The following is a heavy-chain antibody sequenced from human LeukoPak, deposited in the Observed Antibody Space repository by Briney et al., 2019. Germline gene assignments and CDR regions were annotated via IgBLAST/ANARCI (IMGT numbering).Heavy chain of an antibody. V-gene: IGHV3-30*18. Sequence: GGSLRLSCVVSGFTFSNYWMTWVRQAPGKGLEWVAVISYDGSNKYYADSVKGRFTISRDNSKNTLYLQMNSLRAEDTAVYYCAKDMGDCYYSRGGFDYWGQGTLVTVSS. D-gene: IGHD2-21*02. CDR3: AKDMGDCYYSRGGFDY. J-gene: IGHJ4*02. CDR2: ISYDGSNK. CDR1: GFTFSNYW.